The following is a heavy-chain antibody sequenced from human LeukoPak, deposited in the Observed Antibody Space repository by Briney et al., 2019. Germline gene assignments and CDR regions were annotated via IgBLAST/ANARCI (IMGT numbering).Heavy chain of an antibody. CDR1: GFTFSSYA. CDR2: ISGSGGST. CDR3: AKSGIAAAGTHWFDP. V-gene: IGHV3-23*01. Sequence: GGSLRLSCAAFGFTFSSYAMSWVRQAPGKGLEWVSAISGSGGSTYYADSVKGRFTISRDNSKNTLYLQMNSLRAEDTAVYYCAKSGIAAAGTHWFDPWGQGTLVTVSS. J-gene: IGHJ5*02. D-gene: IGHD6-13*01.